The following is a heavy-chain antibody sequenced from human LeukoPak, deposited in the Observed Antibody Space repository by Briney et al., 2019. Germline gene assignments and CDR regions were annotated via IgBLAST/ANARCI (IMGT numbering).Heavy chain of an antibody. V-gene: IGHV1-18*01. J-gene: IGHJ4*02. Sequence: ASVKVSCKASGYTFTSYGISWVRQAPGQGLEWMGWISAYNGNTNYAQKLQGRVTMTTDTSTSTAYMELRSLRSDDTAVYYCARRRYYDSSGYLDYWGQGTLVTVSS. D-gene: IGHD3-22*01. CDR3: ARRRYYDSSGYLDY. CDR1: GYTFTSYG. CDR2: ISAYNGNT.